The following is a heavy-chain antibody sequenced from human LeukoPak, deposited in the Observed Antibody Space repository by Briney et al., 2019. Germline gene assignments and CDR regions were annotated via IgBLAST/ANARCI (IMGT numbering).Heavy chain of an antibody. CDR2: IYYSGST. CDR3: ARHGYSGYDLPDY. CDR1: GGSISSYY. Sequence: SETLSLTCTVSGGSISSYYWSWIRQPPGKGLEWIGYIYYSGSTNYNPSLKSRVTISVDTSKNQFSLKLSSVTAADTAVYYCARHGYSGYDLPDYWGQGTLVTVSS. J-gene: IGHJ4*02. V-gene: IGHV4-59*08. D-gene: IGHD5-12*01.